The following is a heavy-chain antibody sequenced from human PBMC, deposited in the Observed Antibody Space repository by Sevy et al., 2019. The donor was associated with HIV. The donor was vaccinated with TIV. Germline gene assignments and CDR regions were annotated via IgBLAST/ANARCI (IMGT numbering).Heavy chain of an antibody. CDR3: ARELPFATSSA. CDR2: IYASGST. V-gene: IGHV4-4*07. J-gene: IGHJ5*02. D-gene: IGHD6-6*01. Sequence: SDTLSLTCSVSVGSTNSYYWSWIRQPAGKGLEWIGRIYASGSTAYNPSLQSRVTISIDKSKNRFSLSLTSLTAADTGVYYCARELPFATSSAWGQGTRVTVSS. CDR1: VGSTNSYY.